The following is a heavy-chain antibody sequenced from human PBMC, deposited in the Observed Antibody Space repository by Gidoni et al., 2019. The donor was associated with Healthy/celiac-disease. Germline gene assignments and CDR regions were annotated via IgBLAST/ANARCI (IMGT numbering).Heavy chain of an antibody. CDR2: IYYSGST. CDR1: GGSISCSSYD. CDR3: ARLVGIGNWYYDL. Sequence: QLQLQESGPGLVKPSETLSLTCTVSGGSISCSSYDWGWIRQPPGKGLEWIGSIYYSGSTYLNPSLKSRVTISVDTSKNQFSLKLSSVTAADTAVYYCARLVGIGNWYYDLWGRGTLVTVSS. V-gene: IGHV4-39*01. D-gene: IGHD1-26*01. J-gene: IGHJ2*01.